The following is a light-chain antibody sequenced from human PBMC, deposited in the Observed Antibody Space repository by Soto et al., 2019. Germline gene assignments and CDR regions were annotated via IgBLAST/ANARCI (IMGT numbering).Light chain of an antibody. Sequence: DIQLTQSPPSLSASIGDRVTITCQATQDISIFLNWYQQKPGKALELLIYDATILETGVPSRFSGSGSGTDFTFTISGLQPEDLATYYCQQFHDLPITFGQGTRLDIK. V-gene: IGKV1-33*01. CDR3: QQFHDLPIT. J-gene: IGKJ5*01. CDR1: QDISIF. CDR2: DAT.